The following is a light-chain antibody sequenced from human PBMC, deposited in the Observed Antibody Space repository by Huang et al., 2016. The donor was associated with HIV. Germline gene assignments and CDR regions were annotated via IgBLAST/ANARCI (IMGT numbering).Light chain of an antibody. CDR2: KAS. V-gene: IGKV1-5*03. J-gene: IGKJ4*01. CDR3: QQYNVFPLT. CDR1: QSISSW. Sequence: DIQMTQSPSTLSASVGDRVTITCRASQSISSWLAWYKQQLGKAPKLLMYKASNLDSGVPSRFSGSVSGTEFTLTVSSLQPDDFATYYCQQYNVFPLTFGGGTVVE.